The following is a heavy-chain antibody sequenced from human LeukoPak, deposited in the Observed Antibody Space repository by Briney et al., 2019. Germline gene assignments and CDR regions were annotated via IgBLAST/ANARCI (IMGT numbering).Heavy chain of an antibody. V-gene: IGHV4-61*10. D-gene: IGHD2/OR15-2a*01. CDR1: GDSISSGDYY. CDR3: ARVRGFSYAFDI. Sequence: SETLSLTCTVSGDSISSGDYYWSWIRQPAGKGLEWIGYIYYSGSTNYNPSLKSRVTISVDTSKNQFSLKLSSVTAADTAVYYCARVRGFSYAFDIWGQGTMVTVSS. CDR2: IYYSGST. J-gene: IGHJ3*02.